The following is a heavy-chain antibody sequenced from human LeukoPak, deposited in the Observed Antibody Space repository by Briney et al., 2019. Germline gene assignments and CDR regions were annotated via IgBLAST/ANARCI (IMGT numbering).Heavy chain of an antibody. J-gene: IGHJ4*02. CDR1: GFTFIDYD. V-gene: IGHV3-13*01. CDR3: ARGGIQVSGIDEFDY. CDR2: IGIRGDT. D-gene: IGHD5-18*01. Sequence: GGSLRLSCAASGFTFIDYDMHWVRQVIGKGLEWVSAIGIRGDTHYSGSVKGRFTISRENAESSLYLQMNSLKAEDTAVYYCARGGIQVSGIDEFDYWGQGTLVTVSS.